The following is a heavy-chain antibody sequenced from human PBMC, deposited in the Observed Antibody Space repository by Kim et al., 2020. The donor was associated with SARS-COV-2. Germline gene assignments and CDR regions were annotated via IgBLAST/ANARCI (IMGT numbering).Heavy chain of an antibody. V-gene: IGHV3-13*01. J-gene: IGHJ4*02. CDR2: IGTAGDT. CDR1: GFTFSSYD. CDR3: ARTVESGEVDY. D-gene: IGHD3-10*01. Sequence: GGSLRLSCAASGFTFSSYDMHWVRQATGKGLEWVSAIGTAGDTYYPGSVKGRFTISRENAKNSLYLQMHSLRAGDTAVYYCARTVESGEVDYWGQGTLVTVSS.